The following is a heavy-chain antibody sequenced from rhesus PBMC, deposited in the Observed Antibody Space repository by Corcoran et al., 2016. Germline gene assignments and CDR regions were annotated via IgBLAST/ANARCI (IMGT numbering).Heavy chain of an antibody. V-gene: IGHV4-57*02. CDR2: ISGRAGST. CDR3: ARDYDGYSGY. CDR1: GGSGSRRNW. D-gene: IGHD5-30*01. J-gene: IGHJ4*01. Sequence: QLQLQESGPGLVKPSETLSLTCAVSGGSGSRRNWWIWIRQPPGKGLEWIGAISGRAGSTSCNPSLTGRVSISTDTAKNQFSRKVSSVTAAGTAVYYCARDYDGYSGYWGQGVLVTVSS.